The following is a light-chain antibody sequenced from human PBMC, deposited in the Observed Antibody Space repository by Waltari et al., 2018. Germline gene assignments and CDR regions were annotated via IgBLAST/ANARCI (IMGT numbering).Light chain of an antibody. J-gene: IGKJ3*01. V-gene: IGKV1-5*03. CDR2: KAS. Sequence: DIQMTQSPSTLSASVGDRVTITCRASQSINNWLAWYQQKTGKAPKLLIFKASSLESGVPSRFSGSGSGTEFTLTISSLQPDDFATYYCQQYKSYSITFGPGTKVDIK. CDR3: QQYKSYSIT. CDR1: QSINNW.